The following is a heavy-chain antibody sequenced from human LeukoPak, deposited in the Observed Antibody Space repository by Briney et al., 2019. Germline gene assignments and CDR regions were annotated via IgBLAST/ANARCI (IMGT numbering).Heavy chain of an antibody. Sequence: ASVKVSCKASGYTFTGYYMHWVRQAPGQGLEWMGWINPNSGGTNYAQKLQGRVTMTRDTSISTAYMELSRLRSDDTAVYYCARGAPLKGGSYFRYWGQGTLVTVSS. CDR2: INPNSGGT. J-gene: IGHJ4*02. CDR1: GYTFTGYY. D-gene: IGHD1-26*01. V-gene: IGHV1-2*02. CDR3: ARGAPLKGGSYFRY.